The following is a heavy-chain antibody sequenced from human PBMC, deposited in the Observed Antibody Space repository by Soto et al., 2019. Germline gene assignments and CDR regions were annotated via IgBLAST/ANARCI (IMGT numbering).Heavy chain of an antibody. CDR1: GGSISSRSYY. J-gene: IGHJ5*02. CDR2: IYYSGST. CDR3: ARADDYYDSSGYYFPARDWFDP. D-gene: IGHD3-22*01. V-gene: IGHV4-39*01. Sequence: NPSETLSLTCTVSGGSISSRSYYWGWIRQPPGKGLEWIGSIYYSGSTYYNPSLKSRVTISVDTSKNQFSLKLSSVTAADTAVYYCARADDYYDSSGYYFPARDWFDPWGQGTLVTVSS.